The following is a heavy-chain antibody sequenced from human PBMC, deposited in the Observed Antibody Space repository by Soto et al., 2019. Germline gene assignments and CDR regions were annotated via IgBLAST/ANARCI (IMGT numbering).Heavy chain of an antibody. D-gene: IGHD2-8*01. J-gene: IGHJ4*02. CDR1: GFTFSSYA. Sequence: GGSLRLSCAASGFTFSSYAMSWVRQAPGKGLEWVSAISGSGGSTYYADSVKGRFTISRDNSKNTLYLQMNSLRAEDTAVYYCAKDLLRYCTNGVCYYFDYWGQGTLVTVSS. CDR2: ISGSGGST. CDR3: AKDLLRYCTNGVCYYFDY. V-gene: IGHV3-23*01.